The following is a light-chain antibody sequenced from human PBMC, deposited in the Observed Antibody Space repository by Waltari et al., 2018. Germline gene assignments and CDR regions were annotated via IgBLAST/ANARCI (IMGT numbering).Light chain of an antibody. CDR3: QAWDSSAVI. Sequence: SYELTQAPSVSVSPGQTASITCSGEKLENKYVYWYHQKSGRSPVLVIHQDTKRPSGIPERFSGSNSGSAATLTITGTQAVDEADYYCQAWDSSAVIFGGGTKLTVL. CDR1: KLENKY. CDR2: QDT. J-gene: IGLJ2*01. V-gene: IGLV3-1*01.